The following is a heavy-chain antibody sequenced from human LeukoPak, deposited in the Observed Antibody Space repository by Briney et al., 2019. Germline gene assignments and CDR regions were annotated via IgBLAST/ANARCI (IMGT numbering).Heavy chain of an antibody. V-gene: IGHV1-2*02. CDR2: INPNSGGT. CDR3: ARAVLLWFGELFDWFDP. CDR1: GYTFTGYY. Sequence: ASVKVSRKASGYTFTGYYMHWVRQAPGQGLEWMGWINPNSGGTNYAQKFQGRVTMTRDTSISTAYMELSRLRSDDTAVYYCARAVLLWFGELFDWFDPWGQGTLVTVSS. J-gene: IGHJ5*02. D-gene: IGHD3-10*01.